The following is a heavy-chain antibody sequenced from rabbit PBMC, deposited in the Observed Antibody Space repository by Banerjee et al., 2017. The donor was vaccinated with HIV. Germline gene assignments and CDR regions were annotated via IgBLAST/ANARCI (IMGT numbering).Heavy chain of an antibody. J-gene: IGHJ6*01. V-gene: IGHV1S40*01. CDR3: ARAGNSYYGYPNYYGMDL. CDR2: ICTTTGIT. CDR1: GFSFSSSQW. Sequence: QSLEESGGDLVKPGASLTLTCTASGFSFSSSQWICWVRQAPGKGLEWIACICTTTGITYYASWAKGRFTISRTSSTTVTLQMTSLTAADTATYFCARAGNSYYGYPNYYGMDLRGQGTLVTVS. D-gene: IGHD8-1*01.